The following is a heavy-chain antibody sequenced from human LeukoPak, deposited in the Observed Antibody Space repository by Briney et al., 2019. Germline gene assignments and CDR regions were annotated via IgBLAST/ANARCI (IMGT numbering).Heavy chain of an antibody. CDR1: GYTFTNYY. CDR2: INPDTAVT. CDR3: ARDLRYSSGWSASGMDV. Sequence: ASVKVSCKASGYTFTNYYIHWVRQAPGQGLEWMGWINPDTAVTGYAQTFQGRVTMTRDTSISTAYMDLRSLRSDDTAVYYCARDLRYSSGWSASGMDVWGKGTTVTISS. D-gene: IGHD6-19*01. V-gene: IGHV1-2*02. J-gene: IGHJ6*03.